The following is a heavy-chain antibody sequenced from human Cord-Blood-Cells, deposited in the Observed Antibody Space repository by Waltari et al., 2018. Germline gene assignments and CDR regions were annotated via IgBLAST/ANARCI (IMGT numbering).Heavy chain of an antibody. CDR1: GGTFSSYA. CDR3: ARVVVVTAIPYYYYGMDV. J-gene: IGHJ6*02. D-gene: IGHD2-21*02. V-gene: IGHV1-69*01. Sequence: VQLVQSGAEVKKPGSSVKVSCKAPGGTFSSYAISWVTQAPGQGLEWMGGIIPIFGTENYAQKFQGRVTITADESASTAYMELSSLRSEDTAVYYCARVVVVTAIPYYYYGMDVWGQGTTVTVSS. CDR2: IIPIFGTE.